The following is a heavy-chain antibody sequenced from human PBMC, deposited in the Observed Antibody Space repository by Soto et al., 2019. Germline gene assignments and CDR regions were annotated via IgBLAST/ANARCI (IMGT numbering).Heavy chain of an antibody. CDR1: GGSISSGGYY. J-gene: IGHJ5*02. CDR2: IYYSGST. Sequence: SETLSLTCTVSGGSISSGGYYWSWIRQHPGKGLEWIGYIYYSGSTYYNPSLKSRVTISVDTSKNQFSLKLSSVTAADTAVYYCANAFRYNWNTYNWFDPWGQGTLVTVSS. D-gene: IGHD1-20*01. V-gene: IGHV4-31*03. CDR3: ANAFRYNWNTYNWFDP.